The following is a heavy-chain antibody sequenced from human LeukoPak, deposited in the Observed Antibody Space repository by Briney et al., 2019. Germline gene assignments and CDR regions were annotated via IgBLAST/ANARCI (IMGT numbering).Heavy chain of an antibody. CDR1: GYTFTDYY. V-gene: IGHV1-46*01. CDR3: ARDRSSGWYPLDH. CDR2: INPSGGST. D-gene: IGHD6-19*01. J-gene: IGHJ4*02. Sequence: ASVKVSCKASGYTFTDYYMHWVRQAPGQGLEWMGIINPSGGSTSHAQKFQGRVTMTRDTSTSTVYMELSSLRSEDTAVYYCARDRSSGWYPLDHWGQGTLVTVSS.